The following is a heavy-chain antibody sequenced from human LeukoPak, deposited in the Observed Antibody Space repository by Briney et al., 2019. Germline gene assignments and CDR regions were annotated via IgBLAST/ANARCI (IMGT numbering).Heavy chain of an antibody. Sequence: SETLSLTCTVSGYSISSGYYWGWIRQPPGQGLEWIGSIYHSGSTYYNPSLKSRVTISVDTSKNQFSLKLSSVTAADTAVYYCARPHSSGYYYYFDYWGQGTLVTVSS. J-gene: IGHJ4*02. CDR3: ARPHSSGYYYYFDY. V-gene: IGHV4-38-2*02. D-gene: IGHD3-22*01. CDR1: GYSISSGYY. CDR2: IYHSGST.